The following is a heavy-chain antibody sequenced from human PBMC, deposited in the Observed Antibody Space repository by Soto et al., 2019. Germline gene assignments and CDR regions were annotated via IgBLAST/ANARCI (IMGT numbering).Heavy chain of an antibody. CDR2: IIPIFGTA. CDR1: GGTFSSYA. J-gene: IGHJ3*02. D-gene: IGHD3-3*01. V-gene: IGHV1-69*01. Sequence: QVQLVQSGAEVKKPGSSVKVSCKASGGTFSSYAISWVRQAPGQGLEWMGGIIPIFGTANYAQKFQGRVTITADESTRTDYMELSSLRSEDTAVYYCASPGGITIFGVVATAAFDIWGQGTMVTVSS. CDR3: ASPGGITIFGVVATAAFDI.